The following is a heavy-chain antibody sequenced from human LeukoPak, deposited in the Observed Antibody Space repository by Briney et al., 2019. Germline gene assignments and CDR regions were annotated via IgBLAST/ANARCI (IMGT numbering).Heavy chain of an antibody. D-gene: IGHD5-18*01. CDR1: AGSISSSDYY. Sequence: SETLSLTCTVSAGSISSSDYYWGWIRQPPGKGLEWIGSIFYSGSTYYNPSLKSRVTISVDTSKNQFSLKLSSVTAADTAVYYCARMADTAMAHDYWGQGTLVTVSS. CDR3: ARMADTAMAHDY. V-gene: IGHV4-39*01. J-gene: IGHJ4*02. CDR2: IFYSGST.